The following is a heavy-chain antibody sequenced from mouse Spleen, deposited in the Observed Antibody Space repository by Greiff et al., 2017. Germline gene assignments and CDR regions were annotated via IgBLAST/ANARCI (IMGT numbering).Heavy chain of an antibody. Sequence: QVQLQQPGAELVKPGASVKLSCKASGYTFTSYWMHWVKQRPGQGLEWIGKLHPTSGNTNYNEKFKGKASLTVDKSSSTAYMQLSSLTSEDSAVYYGARREYDVAYWGQGTLVTVSA. J-gene: IGHJ3*01. CDR2: LHPTSGNT. CDR1: GYTFTSYW. D-gene: IGHD2-14*01. CDR3: ARREYDVAY. V-gene: IGHV1-64*01.